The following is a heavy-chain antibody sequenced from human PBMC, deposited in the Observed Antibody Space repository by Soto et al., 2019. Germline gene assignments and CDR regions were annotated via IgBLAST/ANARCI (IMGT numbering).Heavy chain of an antibody. D-gene: IGHD4-17*01. Sequence: QVQLVQSGAEVKKPGASVKVSCKASGYTFTSYAMHWVRQAPGQRLEWMGWINAGNGNTKYSQKFQGRVTITRDTSASTAYMELSILRSEDTAVYYCATSYGDVEEYFQHWGQGTLVTVSS. CDR3: ATSYGDVEEYFQH. J-gene: IGHJ1*01. CDR2: INAGNGNT. CDR1: GYTFTSYA. V-gene: IGHV1-3*01.